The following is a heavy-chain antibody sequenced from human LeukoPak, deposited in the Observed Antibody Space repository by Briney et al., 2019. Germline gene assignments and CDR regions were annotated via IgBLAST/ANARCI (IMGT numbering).Heavy chain of an antibody. Sequence: GGSLRLSCAASGFTFSSYSMKWVRQAPGKGLEWVSFISSSSSYIYYADSVKGRFTISRDNAKNSLYLQMNSLRAEDTAVYYCARAVGYDIDYYYYMDVWGKGTTVTVSS. CDR1: GFTFSSYS. D-gene: IGHD5-12*01. CDR3: ARAVGYDIDYYYYMDV. J-gene: IGHJ6*03. CDR2: ISSSSSYI. V-gene: IGHV3-21*01.